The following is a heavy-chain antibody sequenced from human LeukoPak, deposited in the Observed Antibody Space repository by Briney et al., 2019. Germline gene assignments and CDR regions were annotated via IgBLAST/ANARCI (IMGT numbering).Heavy chain of an antibody. CDR1: GYSISSGYY. CDR3: AKETTYYYDSSIGD. CDR2: IYHSGST. D-gene: IGHD3-22*01. J-gene: IGHJ4*02. V-gene: IGHV4-38-2*02. Sequence: PSETLSLTCTVSGYSISSGYYWGWIRQPPGKGLEWIGSIYHSGSTYYNPSLKSRVTISVDTSKNQFSLMLSSVTAADTAVYYCAKETTYYYDSSIGDWGQGTLVTVSS.